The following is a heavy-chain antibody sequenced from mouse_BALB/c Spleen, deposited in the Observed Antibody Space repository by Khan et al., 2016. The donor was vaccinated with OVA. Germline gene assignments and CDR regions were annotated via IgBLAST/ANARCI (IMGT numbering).Heavy chain of an antibody. CDR3: TRSGWAAFAY. D-gene: IGHD1-1*02. Sequence: QVQLQQPGAELVKPGASVKLSCKASGYTFISYYMYWVKQRPGLGLEWIGGINPSDGGTNFNEKFKSKATLTVDTSSSTAYMQLSSLQSADAAVYYCTRSGWAAFAYWGQGTLVTVSA. CDR2: INPSDGGT. J-gene: IGHJ3*01. CDR1: GYTFISYY. V-gene: IGHV1S81*02.